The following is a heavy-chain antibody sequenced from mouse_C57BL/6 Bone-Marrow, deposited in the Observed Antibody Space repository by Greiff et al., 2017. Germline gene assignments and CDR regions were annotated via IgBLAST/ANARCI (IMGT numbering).Heavy chain of an antibody. CDR1: GFNIKDDY. J-gene: IGHJ1*03. CDR2: IDPENGDT. D-gene: IGHD1-1*01. CDR3: TTITTVVYGYVDV. Sequence: VQLQQSGAELVRPGASVQLSCTASGFNIKDDYMHWVKQRPEQGLEWIGWIDPENGDTAYASQFQGKATITADTSSTTAYLQRSSLTSEDTAVYYGTTITTVVYGYVDVWGTGTTVTVSS. V-gene: IGHV14-4*01.